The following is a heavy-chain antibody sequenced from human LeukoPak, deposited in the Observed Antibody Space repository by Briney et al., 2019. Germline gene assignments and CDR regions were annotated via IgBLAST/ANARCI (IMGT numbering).Heavy chain of an antibody. J-gene: IGHJ5*02. CDR1: GFTFSSYW. Sequence: PGGSLRLSCAASGFTFSSYWMSWVRQAPGKGLEWVANIKQDGSEKYYVDSVKGRFTISRDNAKNSLYLQMNSLRAEDTAVYYCAREEDTANEEPAYWFDPWGQGTLVTVSS. CDR3: AREEDTANEEPAYWFDP. CDR2: IKQDGSEK. V-gene: IGHV3-7*01. D-gene: IGHD5-18*01.